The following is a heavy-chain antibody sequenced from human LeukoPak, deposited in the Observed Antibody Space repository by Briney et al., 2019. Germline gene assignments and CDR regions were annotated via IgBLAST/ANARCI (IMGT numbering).Heavy chain of an antibody. D-gene: IGHD4-17*01. CDR3: AKDRHTVTDWYFDL. CDR1: GFTFSSYA. V-gene: IGHV3-23*01. Sequence: GGSLRLSCAASGFTFSSYAMTWVRQAPGKGLEWVSGISDTGGSTYYADSVKGRFTISRDNSKNTLYLQMNSLRAEDTAVYYCAKDRHTVTDWYFDLWGRGTLVTVSS. CDR2: ISDTGGST. J-gene: IGHJ2*01.